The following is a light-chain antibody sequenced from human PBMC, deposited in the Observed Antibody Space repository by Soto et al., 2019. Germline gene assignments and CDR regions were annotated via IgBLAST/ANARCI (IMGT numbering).Light chain of an antibody. CDR3: TPYSPPMH. Sequence: TCRASQDISNYLNWYQQKLGKAPKLLIYDASNLETGVPSRFSGRRSGRDFTVPITSHPPEAILTNYWTPYSPPMHIGRGTRLEIK. V-gene: IGKV1-33*01. J-gene: IGKJ5*01. CDR1: QDISNY. CDR2: DAS.